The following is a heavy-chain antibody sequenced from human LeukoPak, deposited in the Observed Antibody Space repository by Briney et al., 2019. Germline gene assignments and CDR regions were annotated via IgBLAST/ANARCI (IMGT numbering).Heavy chain of an antibody. Sequence: GGSLRLSCAASGFTFSSYAMSWVRQAPGKGLEWVSYISSSGSTIYSADSVKGRFTISRDNAKNSLYLQMNSLRAEDTAVYYCARWQGRYHYVPYGMDVWGQGTTVTVSS. CDR2: ISSSGSTI. D-gene: IGHD5-12*01. CDR1: GFTFSSYA. V-gene: IGHV3-48*03. J-gene: IGHJ6*02. CDR3: ARWQGRYHYVPYGMDV.